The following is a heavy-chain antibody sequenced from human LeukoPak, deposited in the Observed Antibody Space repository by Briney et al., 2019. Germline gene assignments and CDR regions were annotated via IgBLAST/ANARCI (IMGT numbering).Heavy chain of an antibody. D-gene: IGHD6-13*01. Sequence: GGSLRLSCAASGFTFSSYSMNWVRQAPGKGLEWVSSISSSSSYIYYADSVKGRFTISRDNAKNSLYLQMNSLRAEDTAVYYCARDSGGYAAGTDFDYWGQGTLVTVSS. CDR2: ISSSSSYI. V-gene: IGHV3-21*01. CDR3: ARDSGGYAAGTDFDY. CDR1: GFTFSSYS. J-gene: IGHJ4*02.